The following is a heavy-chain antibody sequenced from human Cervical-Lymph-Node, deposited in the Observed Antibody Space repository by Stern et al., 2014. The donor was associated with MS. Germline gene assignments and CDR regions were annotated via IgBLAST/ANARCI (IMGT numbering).Heavy chain of an antibody. V-gene: IGHV3-11*01. J-gene: IGHJ4*02. Sequence: DQLVESGGGLVKPGGSLRLSCAASGFIFSDYYMSWIRRAPGKGLEWVSYISSSGSSVFEADSGKGRFTISRDNAENSLYLQMNSLRAEDTSVYYCARGDRAVTGAIDYWGQGTLVTVSS. CDR3: ARGDRAVTGAIDY. D-gene: IGHD6-19*01. CDR2: ISSSGSSV. CDR1: GFIFSDYY.